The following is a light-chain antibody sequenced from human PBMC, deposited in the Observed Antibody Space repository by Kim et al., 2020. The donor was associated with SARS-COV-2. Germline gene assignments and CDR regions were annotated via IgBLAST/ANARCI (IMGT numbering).Light chain of an antibody. J-gene: IGKJ2*01. Sequence: DIQMTQSPSSLSASVGDRVTITCRASQGISNYLAWYQQKPGKVPKLLIYAASTLQSGVPSRFSGIGSGTDFTLTISSLQPEDVATYYCQKYNSAPRTFGQGTKLEI. CDR3: QKYNSAPRT. CDR2: AAS. CDR1: QGISNY. V-gene: IGKV1-27*01.